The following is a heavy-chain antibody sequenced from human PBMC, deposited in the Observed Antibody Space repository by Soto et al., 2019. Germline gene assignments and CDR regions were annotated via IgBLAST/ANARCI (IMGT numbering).Heavy chain of an antibody. J-gene: IGHJ6*02. CDR1: GFTFSSYA. CDR2: ISYDGSNK. V-gene: IGHV3-30-3*01. CDR3: ARTLGIAVAGIRYYYGMDV. Sequence: QVQLVESGGGVVQPGRSLRLSCAASGFTFSSYAMHWVRQAPGKGLEWVAVISYDGSNKYYADSVKGRFTISRDNSKNTLYLQMNSLRAEDTAVYYCARTLGIAVAGIRYYYGMDVWGQGTTVTVSS. D-gene: IGHD6-19*01.